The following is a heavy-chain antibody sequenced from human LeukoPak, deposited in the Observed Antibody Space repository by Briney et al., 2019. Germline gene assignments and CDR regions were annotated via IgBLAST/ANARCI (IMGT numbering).Heavy chain of an antibody. V-gene: IGHV4-34*01. CDR1: GGSFSGYY. CDR3: ARVGLPFQLVGGLEY. D-gene: IGHD6-13*01. Sequence: PSETLSLTCAVYGGSFSGYYWSWIRQPPGKGLEWIGEINHSGSTNYNPSLKSRVTISVDTSKNQFSLKLSSVTAADTAVYYCARVGLPFQLVGGLEYWGQGTLVTVSS. J-gene: IGHJ4*02. CDR2: INHSGST.